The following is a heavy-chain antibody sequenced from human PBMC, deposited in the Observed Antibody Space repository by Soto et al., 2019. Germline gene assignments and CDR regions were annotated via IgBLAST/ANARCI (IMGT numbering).Heavy chain of an antibody. D-gene: IGHD6-13*01. CDR3: ARSSHKESWFDP. CDR1: NGSISNFY. J-gene: IGHJ5*02. V-gene: IGHV4-4*07. Sequence: KTSETLSVTCTVSNGSISNFYWNWIRQSAGKGLEWIGRIHGSGSATYNPSLRSRVTMSVDTSKNQFSLKVNSVTGADTAVYYCARSSHKESWFDPWGQGTLVTV. CDR2: IHGSGSA.